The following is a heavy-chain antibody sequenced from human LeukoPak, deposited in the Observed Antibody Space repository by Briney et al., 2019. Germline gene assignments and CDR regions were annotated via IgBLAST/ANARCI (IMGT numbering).Heavy chain of an antibody. Sequence: GGSLRLSCAASGFTFSSYWMSWVRQAPGKGLEWVSYISSSGDTIYYADSVKGRFTTSRDNAKNSLYLQMNSLRAEDTAVYYCARDHAYAFDIWGQGTLVTVSS. J-gene: IGHJ3*02. D-gene: IGHD2-2*01. CDR1: GFTFSSYW. V-gene: IGHV3-48*04. CDR2: ISSSGDTI. CDR3: ARDHAYAFDI.